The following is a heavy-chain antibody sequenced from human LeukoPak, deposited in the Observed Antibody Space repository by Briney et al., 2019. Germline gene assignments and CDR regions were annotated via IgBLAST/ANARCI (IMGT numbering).Heavy chain of an antibody. J-gene: IGHJ4*02. Sequence: ETLSLTCTVSGGSISSSSYYWGWIRQPPGKGLEWIGSIYYSGSTNYNPSLKSRVTISVDTSKNQFSLKLSSVAAADTAVYYCARDSSIDYGSGFVYDYWGQGTLVTVSS. CDR1: GGSISSSSYY. D-gene: IGHD3-10*01. CDR3: ARDSSIDYGSGFVYDY. CDR2: IYYSGST. V-gene: IGHV4-39*07.